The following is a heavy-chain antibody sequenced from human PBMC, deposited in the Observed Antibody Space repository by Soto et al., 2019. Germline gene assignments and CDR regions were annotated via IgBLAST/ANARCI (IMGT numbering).Heavy chain of an antibody. V-gene: IGHV4-31*03. J-gene: IGHJ6*03. D-gene: IGHD3-9*01. CDR2: IYYSGST. CDR3: ARASSGEVLRYFDWSAQYYYYYMDV. Sequence: SETLSLTCTVSGGSISSGGYYWSWIRQHPGKGLEWIGYIYYSGSTYYNPSLKSRVTISVDTSKNQLSLKLSSVTAADTAVYYCARASSGEVLRYFDWSAQYYYYYMDVWGKGTTVTVSS. CDR1: GGSISSGGYY.